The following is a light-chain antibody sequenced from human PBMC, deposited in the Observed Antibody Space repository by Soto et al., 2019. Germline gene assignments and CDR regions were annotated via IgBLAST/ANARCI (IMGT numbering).Light chain of an antibody. CDR1: QSINTY. CDR3: QQTYSAPFT. CDR2: AAS. J-gene: IGKJ4*01. V-gene: IGKV1-39*01. Sequence: DIQMTQSPSSLSASVGDRVTITCRASQSINTYLSWFQQKPGKAPNLLIHAASRLESGVPSRFSGSGSGIDFTLTISSLQPEDFTTYYCQQTYSAPFTFGGGTKVEVK.